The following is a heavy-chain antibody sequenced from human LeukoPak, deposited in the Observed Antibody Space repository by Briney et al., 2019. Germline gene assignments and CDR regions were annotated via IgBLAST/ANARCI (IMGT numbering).Heavy chain of an antibody. V-gene: IGHV3-23*01. D-gene: IGHD4-11*01. CDR1: GFTFSSYA. J-gene: IGHJ4*02. Sequence: SGGSLRLSCAASGFTFSSYALSWVRQAPGKGLEWVSGISGSGGDTYYTDPVKGRFTISRDNSKNTLYLQMNSLRAEDTAVYYCAKDPPTVTGLFDYWGQGTLVAVSS. CDR3: AKDPPTVTGLFDY. CDR2: ISGSGGDT.